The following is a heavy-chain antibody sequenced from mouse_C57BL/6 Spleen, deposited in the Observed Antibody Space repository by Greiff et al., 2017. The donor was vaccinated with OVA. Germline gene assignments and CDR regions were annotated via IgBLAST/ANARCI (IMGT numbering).Heavy chain of an antibody. CDR1: GYTFTSYW. D-gene: IGHD1-1*01. CDR3: ARSITTVPDY. Sequence: VQLQQSGAELVRPGSSVKLSCKASGYTFTSYWMHWVKQRPIQGLEWIGNIDPSDSETHYNQKFKDKATLTVDKSSSTAHMQLSSLTSEDSAVYYCARSITTVPDYWGQGTTLTVSS. J-gene: IGHJ2*01. V-gene: IGHV1-52*01. CDR2: IDPSDSET.